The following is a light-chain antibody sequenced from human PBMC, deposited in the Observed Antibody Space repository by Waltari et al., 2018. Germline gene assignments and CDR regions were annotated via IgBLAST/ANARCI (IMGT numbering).Light chain of an antibody. CDR2: KVS. J-gene: IGKJ1*01. V-gene: IGKV2-30*01. Sequence: DVVMTQSPLSLPVTLGQPASISCRSSKSLVSSDGNTYFNWFQESPGQSPRRLLYKVSNRDSGVADRFSGGRSGTDFTLRSSRVEAEDVGVYYCMQGRHWPWTFGQGTKVEIK. CDR1: KSLVSSDGNTY. CDR3: MQGRHWPWT.